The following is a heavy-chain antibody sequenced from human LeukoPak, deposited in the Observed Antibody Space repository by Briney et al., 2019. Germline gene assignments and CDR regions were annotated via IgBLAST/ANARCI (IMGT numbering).Heavy chain of an antibody. J-gene: IGHJ5*02. CDR1: GFTFSSYS. CDR2: ISSSSSII. D-gene: IGHD3-10*01. CDR3: ARDYYGSGSYYNEGFDP. Sequence: GGSLRLSCAASGFTFSSYSMNWVRQAPGKGLEWVAYISSSSSIIYYADSVKGRFTISRDNAKDSLYLQMDSLRAEDTAVYYCARDYYGSGSYYNEGFDPWGQGTLVTVSS. V-gene: IGHV3-48*04.